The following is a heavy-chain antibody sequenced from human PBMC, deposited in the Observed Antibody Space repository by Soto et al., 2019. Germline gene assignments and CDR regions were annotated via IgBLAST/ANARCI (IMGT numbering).Heavy chain of an antibody. D-gene: IGHD3-22*01. J-gene: IGHJ4*02. V-gene: IGHV1-18*01. CDR3: AKDRVPNDSSGYYSILTDS. Sequence: ASVKVSCKTSGYTFTNFGISWVRQAPGQGLEWMGWISAYNGNTNYAQKFQGRVTMTTDTSTSTAYMEVRSLRAEDTAVYYCAKDRVPNDSSGYYSILTDSWGQGTVVTVSS. CDR2: ISAYNGNT. CDR1: GYTFTNFG.